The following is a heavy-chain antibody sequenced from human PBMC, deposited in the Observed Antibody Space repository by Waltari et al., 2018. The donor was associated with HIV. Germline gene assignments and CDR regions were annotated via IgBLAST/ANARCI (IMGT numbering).Heavy chain of an antibody. CDR3: AKSSVGFWSDSPYYYGMDV. Sequence: VQLVASGRGVVPPGGSLRPSSSAPGFTFSRYGRHWIRQAPGKGLEWVAFIRYDGSNRDYADAGKGRFTISRDNSKNTLYLQMNSLRAEDTAVYYCAKSSVGFWSDSPYYYGMDVWGQGTTVTVSS. CDR1: GFTFSRYG. J-gene: IGHJ6*02. CDR2: IRYDGSNR. V-gene: IGHV3-30*02. D-gene: IGHD3-3*01.